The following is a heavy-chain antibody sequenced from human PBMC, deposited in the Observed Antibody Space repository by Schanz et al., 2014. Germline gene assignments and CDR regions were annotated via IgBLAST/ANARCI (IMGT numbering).Heavy chain of an antibody. CDR3: ARDRRRYCSTASCLHDNWFDP. CDR2: ISAYTNNT. V-gene: IGHV1-18*01. J-gene: IGHJ5*02. Sequence: VQLEQSGPEVKEPGASVKVSCEASRYTFNTYGLNWVRQAPGQGLEWMGWISAYTNNTNYAQKVQGRVTMTTDTSTGTAYMELRSLRSDDTAVYYCARDRRRYCSTASCLHDNWFDPWGQGTLVIVSS. CDR1: RYTFNTYG. D-gene: IGHD2-2*01.